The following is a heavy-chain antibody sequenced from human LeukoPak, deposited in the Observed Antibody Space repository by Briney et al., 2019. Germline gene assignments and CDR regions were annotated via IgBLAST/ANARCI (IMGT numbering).Heavy chain of an antibody. CDR2: INPSGGST. D-gene: IGHD2-15*01. V-gene: IGHV1-46*01. Sequence: ASVKVSCKASGYTFTSYYMHWVRQAPGRGPEWMGIINPSGGSTSYAQKFQGRVTMTRDMSTSTVYMELSSLRSEDTAVYYCAGGRPVVVWMSMDYWGQGTLVTVSS. J-gene: IGHJ4*02. CDR3: AGGRPVVVWMSMDY. CDR1: GYTFTSYY.